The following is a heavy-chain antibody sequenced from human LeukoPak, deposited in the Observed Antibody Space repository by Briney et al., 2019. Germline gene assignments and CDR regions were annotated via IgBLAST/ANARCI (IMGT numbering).Heavy chain of an antibody. CDR1: GDSISSYY. D-gene: IGHD6-13*01. J-gene: IGHJ4*02. Sequence: SETLSLTCTVSGDSISSYYWNWIRQPPGKGLEWIGYIYYSGSTNYNPSLKSRVTISVDTSKNQFSLKVTSVTAADTAVYFCARRCASTWCFDYWGQGTLVTVSS. CDR3: ARRCASTWCFDY. CDR2: IYYSGST. V-gene: IGHV4-59*08.